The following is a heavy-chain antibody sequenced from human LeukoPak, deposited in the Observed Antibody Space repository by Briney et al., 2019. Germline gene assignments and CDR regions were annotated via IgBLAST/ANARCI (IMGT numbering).Heavy chain of an antibody. Sequence: ASVKVSCKASGYTFTNYYMHWVRQPPGQGLEWMGTINPNGGSTRYAQKFQGRVTMTRDTSTSTVYMDLSSLRSDDTAVYYCARGLTVTTFALDYWGQGTLVTVSS. CDR1: GYTFTNYY. D-gene: IGHD4-17*01. J-gene: IGHJ4*02. CDR2: INPNGGST. CDR3: ARGLTVTTFALDY. V-gene: IGHV1-46*01.